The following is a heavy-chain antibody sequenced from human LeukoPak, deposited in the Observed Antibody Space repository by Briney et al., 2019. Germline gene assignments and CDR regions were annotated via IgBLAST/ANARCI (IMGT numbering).Heavy chain of an antibody. J-gene: IGHJ4*02. Sequence: GGSLRLSCAASGFTFSSYAMSWVRQAPGKGLEWVSAISGSGGSTYYADSVKGRFTVSRDNSMNTLYLQMNSLRAEDTAVYYCARDVRQQLVLYFDYWGQGTLVTVSS. D-gene: IGHD6-13*01. V-gene: IGHV3-23*01. CDR3: ARDVRQQLVLYFDY. CDR1: GFTFSSYA. CDR2: ISGSGGST.